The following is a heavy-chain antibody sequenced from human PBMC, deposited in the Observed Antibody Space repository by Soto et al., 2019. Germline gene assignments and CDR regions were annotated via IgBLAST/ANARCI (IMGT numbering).Heavy chain of an antibody. V-gene: IGHV3-30-3*01. J-gene: IGHJ3*02. D-gene: IGHD2-21*02. CDR2: ISYDGSNK. CDR3: ARDLRGNSLYDAFDI. CDR1: GFTFSSYA. Sequence: GGSLRLSCAASGFTFSSYAMHWVRQAPGKGLEWVAVISYDGSNKYYADSVKGRFTISRDNSKNTLYLQMNSLRAEDTAVYYCARDLRGNSLYDAFDIWGQGTMVTVSS.